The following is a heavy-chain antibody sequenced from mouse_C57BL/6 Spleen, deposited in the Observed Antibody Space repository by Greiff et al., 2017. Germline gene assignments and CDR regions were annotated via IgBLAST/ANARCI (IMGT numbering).Heavy chain of an antibody. D-gene: IGHD1-1*01. J-gene: IGHJ1*03. CDR3: ARDDYYGSSHWYFDV. CDR1: GFTFSDYG. CDR2: ISSGSSTI. V-gene: IGHV5-17*01. Sequence: VQLKESGGGLVKPGGSLKLSCAASGFTFSDYGMHWVRQAPEKGLEWVAYISSGSSTIYYADTVKGRFTISRDNAKNTLFLQMTSLRSEDTAMYYCARDDYYGSSHWYFDVWGTGTTVTVS.